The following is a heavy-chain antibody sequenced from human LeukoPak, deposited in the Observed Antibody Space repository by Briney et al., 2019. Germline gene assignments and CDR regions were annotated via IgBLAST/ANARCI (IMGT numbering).Heavy chain of an antibody. J-gene: IGHJ4*02. D-gene: IGHD3-22*01. V-gene: IGHV3-7*05. Sequence: PGGSLRLSCAASGFTFSSYWMSWVRQAPGKGLEWVANINQDGSEKYSVDSVKGRFTISRDNAKNSLHLQMNSLRAEDTAVYYCAREYYSDSSGSDYWGQGTLVTVSS. CDR3: AREYYSDSSGSDY. CDR1: GFTFSSYW. CDR2: INQDGSEK.